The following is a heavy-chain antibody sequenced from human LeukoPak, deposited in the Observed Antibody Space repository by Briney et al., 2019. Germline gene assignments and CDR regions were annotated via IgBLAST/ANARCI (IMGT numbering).Heavy chain of an antibody. CDR3: VRQYRVAAPADY. J-gene: IGHJ4*02. V-gene: IGHV3-74*01. Sequence: PGGSLRLSCAASGFTFSNYWMHWVRQAPSKALVWLSRINSDGSSTSYADSVKGRFTISRDNAKNTLYVQMNSLRDEDTAVYYCVRQYRVAAPADYWGQGTLVTVSS. D-gene: IGHD6-13*01. CDR1: GFTFSNYW. CDR2: INSDGSST.